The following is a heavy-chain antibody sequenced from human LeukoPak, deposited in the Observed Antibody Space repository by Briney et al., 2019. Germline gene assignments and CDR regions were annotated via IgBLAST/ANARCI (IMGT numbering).Heavy chain of an antibody. D-gene: IGHD3-22*01. Sequence: GGSLRLSCAASGFTFSSYSMNWVRQAPGKGLECVSVIYSGGSTSFADSVKGRFTISRDNSKNTLYLQMNSLIVEDTAVYYCTREGYDSSGYSWGFYYDYYMDVGGKGTTVTITS. CDR1: GFTFSSYS. CDR2: IYSGGST. CDR3: TREGYDSSGYSWGFYYDYYMDV. V-gene: IGHV3-53*01. J-gene: IGHJ6*03.